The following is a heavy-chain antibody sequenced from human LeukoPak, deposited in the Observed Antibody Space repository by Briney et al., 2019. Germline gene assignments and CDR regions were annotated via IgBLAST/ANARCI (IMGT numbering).Heavy chain of an antibody. D-gene: IGHD3-22*01. CDR1: GYTFTDYY. J-gene: IGHJ4*02. CDR2: INPSGGST. Sequence: ASVKVSCKAAGYTFTDYYMHWVRQAPGQGLEWMGIINPSGGSTSYAQKFQGRVTMTRDTSTSTVYMELSSLRSEDTAVYYCARDYYDSSGYKIGIDYWGQGTLVTVSS. V-gene: IGHV1-46*01. CDR3: ARDYYDSSGYKIGIDY.